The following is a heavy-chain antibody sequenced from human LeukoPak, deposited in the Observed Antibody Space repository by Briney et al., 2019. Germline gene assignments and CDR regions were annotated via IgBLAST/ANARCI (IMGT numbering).Heavy chain of an antibody. CDR2: IWYDGSNK. CDR1: GFTFSSYG. CDR3: ARAQDLRGFGELRYGGAVVY. Sequence: GGSLRLSCAASGFTFSSYGMHWVRQAPGKGLEWVAVIWYDGSNKYYADSVKGRFTISRDNSKNTLYLQMNSLRAEDTAVYYCARAQDLRGFGELRYGGAVVYWGQGTLVTVSS. J-gene: IGHJ4*02. D-gene: IGHD3-10*01. V-gene: IGHV3-33*01.